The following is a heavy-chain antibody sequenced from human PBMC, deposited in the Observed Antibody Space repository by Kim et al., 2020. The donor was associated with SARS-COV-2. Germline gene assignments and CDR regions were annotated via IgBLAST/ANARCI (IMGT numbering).Heavy chain of an antibody. J-gene: IGHJ4*02. CDR3: ARQALAVANDY. V-gene: IGHV1-18*01. D-gene: IGHD6-19*01. Sequence: NYAQKLQGRVTMTTDTSTSTAYMELRSLRSDDTAVYYCARQALAVANDYWGQGTLVTVSS.